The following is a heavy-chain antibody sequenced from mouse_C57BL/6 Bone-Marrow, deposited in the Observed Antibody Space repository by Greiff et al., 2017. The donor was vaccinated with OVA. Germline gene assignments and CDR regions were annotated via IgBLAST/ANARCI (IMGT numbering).Heavy chain of an antibody. Sequence: EVMLVESGGGLVQPGGSLKLSCAASGFTFSDYYMYWVRQTPEKRLEWVAYISNGGGSTYYPDTVKGRFTISRDNAKNTLYLQMSRLKSEDTAMYYCARGLTGTLAYWGQGTLVTVSA. V-gene: IGHV5-12*01. J-gene: IGHJ3*01. CDR1: GFTFSDYY. CDR2: ISNGGGST. D-gene: IGHD4-1*01. CDR3: ARGLTGTLAY.